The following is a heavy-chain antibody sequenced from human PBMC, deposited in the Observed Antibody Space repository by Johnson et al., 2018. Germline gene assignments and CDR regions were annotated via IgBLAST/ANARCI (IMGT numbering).Heavy chain of an antibody. Sequence: QVQLQESGPGLVKPSETLSLTCTVSGGSISSYYWSWIRQPPGKGLEWIGYIYYSGSTNYNPSLKSRVTISVDTSKNQFSLKLSSVTAAGTAVYSCARALKGWGLAFDIGGQGTMVTVSS. D-gene: IGHD1-26*01. V-gene: IGHV4-59*01. CDR3: ARALKGWGLAFDI. CDR1: GGSISSYY. J-gene: IGHJ3*02. CDR2: IYYSGST.